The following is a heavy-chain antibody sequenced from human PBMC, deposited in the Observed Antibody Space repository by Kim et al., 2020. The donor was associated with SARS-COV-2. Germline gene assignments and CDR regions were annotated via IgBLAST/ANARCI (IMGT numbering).Heavy chain of an antibody. CDR3: AREMISRITIFGVVISTTPVFDY. Sequence: ASVKVSCKASGYTFTSYGISWVRQAPGQGLEWMGWISAYNGNTNYAQKLQGRVTMTTDTSTSTAYMELRSLRSDDTAVYYCAREMISRITIFGVVISTTPVFDYWGQSTLVTGSS. CDR1: GYTFTSYG. J-gene: IGHJ4*02. CDR2: ISAYNGNT. V-gene: IGHV1-18*01. D-gene: IGHD3-3*01.